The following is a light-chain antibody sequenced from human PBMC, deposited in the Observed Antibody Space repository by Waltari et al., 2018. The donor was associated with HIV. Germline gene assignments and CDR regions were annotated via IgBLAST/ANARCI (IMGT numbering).Light chain of an antibody. CDR1: NPNTGANHN. CDR2: GNT. V-gene: IGLV1-40*01. J-gene: IGLJ2*01. Sequence: QSVLTQPPSVSGAPRQRVTIPCTGNNPNTGANHNIPSYQQLPGTAPKLLIYGNTNRPSGVPDRFSGSKSGTSASLVITGLRAEDEADYYCQSYDSSLSGSEVFGGGTKLSVL. CDR3: QSYDSSLSGSEV.